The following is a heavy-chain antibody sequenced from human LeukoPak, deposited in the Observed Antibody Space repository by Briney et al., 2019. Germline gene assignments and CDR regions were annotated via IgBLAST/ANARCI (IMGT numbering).Heavy chain of an antibody. CDR1: GFTFDDYA. V-gene: IGHV3-9*01. J-gene: IGHJ3*02. CDR2: ISWNSGSI. Sequence: GGSLRLSCAASGFTFDDYAMRWVRHAPGKGLEWVSGISWNSGSIGYADSVKGRFTISRDNAKNSLYLQMNSLRAEDTALYYCAKDPGPTIFGVVIGAFDIWGQGTMVTVSS. D-gene: IGHD3-3*01. CDR3: AKDPGPTIFGVVIGAFDI.